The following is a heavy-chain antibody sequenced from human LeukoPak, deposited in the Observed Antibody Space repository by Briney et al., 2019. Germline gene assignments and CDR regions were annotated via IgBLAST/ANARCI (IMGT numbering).Heavy chain of an antibody. CDR3: AKDLFSRYYDSSGIVY. V-gene: IGHV3-30*04. Sequence: PGGSLRLSCAASGFTFSTYAMHWVRQAPGKGLEWVAVISYDGSNKNYADSVKGRFTISRDKSKNTLYLQMNSLRAEDTSVYYCAKDLFSRYYDSSGIVYWGQGTLVTVSS. D-gene: IGHD3-22*01. CDR1: GFTFSTYA. J-gene: IGHJ4*02. CDR2: ISYDGSNK.